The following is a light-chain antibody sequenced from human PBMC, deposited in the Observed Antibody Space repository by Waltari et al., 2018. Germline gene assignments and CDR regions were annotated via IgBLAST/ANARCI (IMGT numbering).Light chain of an antibody. CDR2: SNN. CDR3: AAWDDSLNGPV. Sequence: QSVLTQPPSASGTPGQRVTISCSGSISNIGSNSVNWYQQLPGTAPKLLIYSNNQRHSGVPDRFSGSKSGTSASLAISGLQSEDEADYYCAAWDDSLNGPVFGGGTKLTV. CDR1: ISNIGSNS. J-gene: IGLJ2*01. V-gene: IGLV1-44*01.